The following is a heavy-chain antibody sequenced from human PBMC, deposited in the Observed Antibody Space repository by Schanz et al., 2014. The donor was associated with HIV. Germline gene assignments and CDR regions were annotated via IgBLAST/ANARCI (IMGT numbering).Heavy chain of an antibody. CDR3: AKDAYRSGWFYFDS. J-gene: IGHJ4*02. Sequence: VQVVESGGGVVQPGRSLRLSCAASGFSFSSYAMSWVRQAPGKGLDRVSTISGSGDNTFYADSVKGRFTISRDNSKNTLYLQMNSLRSDDTAVYYCAKDAYRSGWFYFDSWGQGTPVTVSS. D-gene: IGHD6-19*01. CDR1: GFSFSSYA. V-gene: IGHV3-23*04. CDR2: ISGSGDNT.